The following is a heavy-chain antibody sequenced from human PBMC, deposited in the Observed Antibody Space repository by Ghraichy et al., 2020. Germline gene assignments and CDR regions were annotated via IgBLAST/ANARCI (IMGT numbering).Heavy chain of an antibody. V-gene: IGHV3-30*02. J-gene: IGHJ4*02. Sequence: GESLNISCAASSFAFSRYAMHWVRQAPGKGLEWVAFIRYDGSDKYYGESVKGRLVVSRDNSKNMLYLQIDNLRVEDTAIYYCAKDGNSGGEIDYWGQGTLVTVSS. CDR1: SFAFSRYA. D-gene: IGHD3-10*01. CDR3: AKDGNSGGEIDY. CDR2: IRYDGSDK.